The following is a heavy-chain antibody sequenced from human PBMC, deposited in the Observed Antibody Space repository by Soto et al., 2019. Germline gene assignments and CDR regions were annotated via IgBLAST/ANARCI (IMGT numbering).Heavy chain of an antibody. Sequence: QVQLQESGPGLVKPSQTLSLTCTVSGGSISSGGYYWSWIRQHPGKGLEWIGYIYYSGSTYYNPSLNSRVTISVYTSKNQFSLKLSSVTAADTAVYYCARVFYYDSSGHAFDIWGQGTMVTVSS. CDR3: ARVFYYDSSGHAFDI. J-gene: IGHJ3*02. V-gene: IGHV4-31*03. CDR2: IYYSGST. D-gene: IGHD3-22*01. CDR1: GGSISSGGYY.